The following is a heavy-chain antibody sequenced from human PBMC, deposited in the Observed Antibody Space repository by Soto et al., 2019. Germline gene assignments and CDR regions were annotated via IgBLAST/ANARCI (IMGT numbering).Heavy chain of an antibody. CDR3: ARTTATNPAPDYWGQGTLVTVSSVESSQRADDTNPAPDY. CDR2: INPSGGST. J-gene: IGHJ4*02. D-gene: IGHD7-27*01. Sequence: ASLKVSCKASGYTFTSYYMHWVRQAPGQGLEWMGIINPSGGSTSYAQKFQGRVTMTRDTSTSTVYMELSSLRSEDTAVYYCARTTATNPAPDYWGQGTLVTVSSVESSQRADDTNPAPDYWGQGTLVTVSS. CDR1: GYTFTSYY. V-gene: IGHV1-46*01.